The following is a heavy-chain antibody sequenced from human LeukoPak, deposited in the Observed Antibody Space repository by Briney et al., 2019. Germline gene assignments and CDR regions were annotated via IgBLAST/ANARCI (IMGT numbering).Heavy chain of an antibody. CDR2: VTYSGSI. Sequence: SETLSLTCTVSGGSISVISYFWAWIRQPPGKGLEWIGSVTYSGSIYYNPSLKSRVTMSEDTSNNQFSLNLTSLTAADTAVYYCARRVAVAGNWFAPWGRGTLVTVSS. D-gene: IGHD6-19*01. CDR3: ARRVAVAGNWFAP. V-gene: IGHV4-39*01. CDR1: GGSISVISYF. J-gene: IGHJ5*02.